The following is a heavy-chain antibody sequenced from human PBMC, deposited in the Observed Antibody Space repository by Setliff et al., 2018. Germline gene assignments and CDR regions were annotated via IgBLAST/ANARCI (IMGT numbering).Heavy chain of an antibody. CDR1: GGSFSGYY. D-gene: IGHD4-4*01. J-gene: IGHJ3*02. CDR2: INHSGST. V-gene: IGHV4-34*01. CDR3: ARGPNSNYEGAFDI. Sequence: SETLSLTCAVYGGSFSGYYWSWIRQPPGKGLEWLGEINHSGSTNCNPSLKSRVTISVDTSKNQFSLKLSSVTAADTAVYYCARGPNSNYEGAFDIWGQGTMVTVSS.